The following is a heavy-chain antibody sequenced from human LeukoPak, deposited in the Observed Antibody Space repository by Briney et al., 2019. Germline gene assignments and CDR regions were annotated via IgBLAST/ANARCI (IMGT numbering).Heavy chain of an antibody. CDR3: ATIGYSSSCFDY. J-gene: IGHJ4*02. V-gene: IGHV3-13*01. CDR1: GLTLRSYD. D-gene: IGHD6-13*01. CDR2: IGLDGDT. Sequence: PGGSLRLSCAAFGLTLRSYDMHWVRQLPGKGLEGVALIGLDGDTHSPGSVKGRFTISRNNAQHSVCLQLNSVRAEETAVYYCATIGYSSSCFDYWAQGPPVTVSS.